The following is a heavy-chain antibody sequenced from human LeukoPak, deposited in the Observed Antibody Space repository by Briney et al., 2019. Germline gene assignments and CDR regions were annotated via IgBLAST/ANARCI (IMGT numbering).Heavy chain of an antibody. CDR1: GFTFSDYY. V-gene: IGHV3-11*05. Sequence: PGGSLRLSCAASGFTFSDYYMSWIRQAPGKGLEWVSSISSSSSYIYYADSVKGRFTISRDNAKNSLYLQMNSLRAEDTAVYYCARDKYSGYDRWGQGTLVTVSS. CDR3: ARDKYSGYDR. J-gene: IGHJ5*02. D-gene: IGHD5-12*01. CDR2: ISSSSSYI.